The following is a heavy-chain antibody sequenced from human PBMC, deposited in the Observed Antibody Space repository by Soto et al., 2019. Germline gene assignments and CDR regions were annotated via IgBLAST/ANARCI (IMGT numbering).Heavy chain of an antibody. CDR2: MYYSGIS. CDR1: GVSISSYY. CDR3: AGLQINYYYMDV. V-gene: IGHV4-59*01. Sequence: SETLSLTCTVSGVSISSYYWNWIRQPPGKGLEWIGYMYYSGISNYNPSLKSRVSISVDTSKNQFSLKLSSVTAADTAVYYCAGLQINYYYMDVWGKGTTVTVSS. J-gene: IGHJ6*03. D-gene: IGHD1-1*01.